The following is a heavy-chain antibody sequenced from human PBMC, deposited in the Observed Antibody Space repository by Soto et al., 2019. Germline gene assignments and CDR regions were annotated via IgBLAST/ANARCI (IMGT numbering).Heavy chain of an antibody. CDR2: IYWNDDK. Sequence: SCPTLVNPTQTLTLTCTFSGFSLSTTGVGVGWIRQPPGKALEGLALIYWNDDKHYSPSLKSRLTITKDTSKNQVVLTMTNVDPVDTATYYCAHRHRFCSGGSCYAWYYGLDVWGQATTVTVSS. V-gene: IGHV2-5*01. J-gene: IGHJ6*02. D-gene: IGHD2-15*01. CDR3: AHRHRFCSGGSCYAWYYGLDV. CDR1: GFSLSTTGVG.